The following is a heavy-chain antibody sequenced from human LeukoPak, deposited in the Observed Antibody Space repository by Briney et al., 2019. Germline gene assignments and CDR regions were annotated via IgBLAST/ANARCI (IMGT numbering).Heavy chain of an antibody. CDR1: GFTFSSYW. V-gene: IGHV3-7*01. J-gene: IGHJ6*03. D-gene: IGHD3-10*01. Sequence: GGSLRLSCAASGFTFSSYWMSWVRQAPGKGLEWVANIKQDGSEKHYVDSVKGRFTISRDNAKNSLYLQMNSLRAEDTAVYCCASPGSGSYYYYMDVWGKGTTVTVSS. CDR2: IKQDGSEK. CDR3: ASPGSGSYYYYMDV.